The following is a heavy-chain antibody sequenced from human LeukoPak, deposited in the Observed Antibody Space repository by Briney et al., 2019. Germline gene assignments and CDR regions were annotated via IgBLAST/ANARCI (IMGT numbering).Heavy chain of an antibody. J-gene: IGHJ4*02. D-gene: IGHD6-13*01. CDR1: GFIFSTYA. CDR2: ISGSAGST. V-gene: IGHV3-23*01. CDR3: AKDASSWRGYYDY. Sequence: GGSLRLSCAASGFIFSTYAMSWVRQAPGKGLEGVSTISGSAGSTNYADSVRGGFTISRDNSKNTLYLQMNSLRAEDTAVYYCAKDASSWRGYYDYWGQGTLVTVSS.